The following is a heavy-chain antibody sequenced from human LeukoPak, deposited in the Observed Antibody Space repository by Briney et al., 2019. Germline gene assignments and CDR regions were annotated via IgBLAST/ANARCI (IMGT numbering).Heavy chain of an antibody. CDR2: ISAYNGNT. D-gene: IGHD6-6*01. Sequence: GASVKVSCKASGYTFTSYGISWVRQAPGQGLEWMGWISAYNGNTNYAQKLQGRVTMITDTSTSTAYMELRSLRSDDTAVYYCASSVEYCSSSSYYYYGMDVWGQGTTVTVSS. CDR1: GYTFTSYG. CDR3: ASSVEYCSSSSYYYYGMDV. J-gene: IGHJ6*02. V-gene: IGHV1-18*01.